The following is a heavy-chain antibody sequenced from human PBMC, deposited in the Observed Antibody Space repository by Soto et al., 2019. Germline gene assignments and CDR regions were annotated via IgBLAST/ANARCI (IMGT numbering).Heavy chain of an antibody. J-gene: IGHJ5*01. D-gene: IGHD6-19*01. CDR1: GFTFNNYA. Sequence: GGSLRLSCAASGFTFNNYAMNWVRQAPGKGLEWVSAISGRGGGTYYADSVKGRFTISRDNSKNTLYLQMNSLRAEDTAVYYCAKSEAVAGTGLFDSSGQGILVTVSS. CDR2: ISGRGGGT. V-gene: IGHV3-23*01. CDR3: AKSEAVAGTGLFDS.